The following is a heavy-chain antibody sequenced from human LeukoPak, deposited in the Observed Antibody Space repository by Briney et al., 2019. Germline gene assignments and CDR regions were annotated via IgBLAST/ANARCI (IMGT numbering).Heavy chain of an antibody. Sequence: GGSLRLSCAASGFTFSSYWMNWVRQAPGKGLEWVANINQDGSEKSYVDSVKGRFTISRDNAKNSLYLQMNSLRGEDTAVYYCASFYDGTTYYDSFDIWGQGTMVTVSS. CDR2: INQDGSEK. D-gene: IGHD2/OR15-2a*01. V-gene: IGHV3-7*01. CDR1: GFTFSSYW. CDR3: ASFYDGTTYYDSFDI. J-gene: IGHJ3*02.